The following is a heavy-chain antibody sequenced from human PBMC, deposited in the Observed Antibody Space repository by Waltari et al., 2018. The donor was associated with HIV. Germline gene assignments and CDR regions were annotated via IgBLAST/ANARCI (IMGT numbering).Heavy chain of an antibody. Sequence: EVQLVQSGAEVKKPGESLRISCKGSGYSFTSYWISWVHQMPGKGREWMGRIDPSDSYTNYSPSFQGHVTISADKSISTAYLQWSSLKASDTAMYYCAKLRSGSYDWFDPWGQGTLVTVSS. CDR3: AKLRSGSYDWFDP. CDR1: GYSFTSYW. D-gene: IGHD3-10*01. CDR2: IDPSDSYT. J-gene: IGHJ5*02. V-gene: IGHV5-10-1*01.